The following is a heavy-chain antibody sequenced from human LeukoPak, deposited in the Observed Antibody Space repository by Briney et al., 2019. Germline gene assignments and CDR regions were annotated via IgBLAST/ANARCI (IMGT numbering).Heavy chain of an antibody. CDR1: GFTFSDYG. CDR3: AKDRDTVTSSTFDS. J-gene: IGHJ4*02. V-gene: IGHV3-30*02. CDR2: VRYDGNLK. D-gene: IGHD6-6*01. Sequence: GGSLRLSCATSGFTFSDYGMYWVRQAPGKDLEWVAFVRYDGNLKYYADSVKGRFTISRDTSKNALSLQMNSLRAEDTAVYYCAKDRDTVTSSTFDSWGQGTLASVSS.